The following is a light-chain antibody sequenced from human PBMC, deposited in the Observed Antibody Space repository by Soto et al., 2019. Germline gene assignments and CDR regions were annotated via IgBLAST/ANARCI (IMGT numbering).Light chain of an antibody. CDR1: QSVSSSY. J-gene: IGKJ4*01. CDR3: QQRSNWLT. V-gene: IGKV3D-20*02. CDR2: GAS. Sequence: EIVLTQSPGTLSLSPGERATLSCRASQSVSSSYLAWYQQKPGQAPRLLIYGASSRATGIPDRFSSSGSGAVFTLTISSLGPEDFAVYYCQQRSNWLTFGGGTKVDIK.